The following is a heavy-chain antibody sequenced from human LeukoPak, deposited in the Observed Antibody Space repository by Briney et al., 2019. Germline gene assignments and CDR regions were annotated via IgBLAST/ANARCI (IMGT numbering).Heavy chain of an antibody. V-gene: IGHV3-15*01. J-gene: IGHJ4*02. CDR3: STDQGGDILTGC. Sequence: GGSLRLSCAASGFTFSSYAMSWVRQAPGKGLEWVGRIKTKSEGGTKDYAAPVRGRFTISRDGSENTLYLQMNSLKTEDTALYYCSTDQGGDILTGCWGQGTLVTVSS. CDR2: IKTKSEGGTK. CDR1: GFTFSSYA. D-gene: IGHD3-9*01.